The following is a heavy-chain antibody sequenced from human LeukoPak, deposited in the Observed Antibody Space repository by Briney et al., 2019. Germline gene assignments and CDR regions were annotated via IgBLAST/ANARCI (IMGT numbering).Heavy chain of an antibody. CDR2: INPNSGGT. D-gene: IGHD5-12*01. CDR3: AKDRIAYSGYAYDY. CDR1: GYTFTCYY. J-gene: IGHJ4*02. V-gene: IGHV1-2*02. Sequence: GASVKVSCKASGYTFTCYYMHWVRQAPGQGLEWMGWINPNSGGTNYAQKFQGRVTMTRDTSISTAYMELSRLRSDDTAVYYCAKDRIAYSGYAYDYWGQGTLVTVSS.